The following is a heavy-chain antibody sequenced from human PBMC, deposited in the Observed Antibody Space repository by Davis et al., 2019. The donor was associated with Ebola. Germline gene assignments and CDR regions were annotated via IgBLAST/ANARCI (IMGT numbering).Heavy chain of an antibody. CDR3: SERGSSV. V-gene: IGHV4-38-2*01. CDR2: IYYSGST. CDR1: GYSISSGYH. D-gene: IGHD3-10*01. Sequence: PSETLSLTCAVSGYSISSGYHWGWIRQPPGKGLEVIGSIYYSGSTNYNPSLKSRVTISVDTSKNQFSLNLSSLTAADTAVYYCSERGSSVWGQGALVTVSS. J-gene: IGHJ4*02.